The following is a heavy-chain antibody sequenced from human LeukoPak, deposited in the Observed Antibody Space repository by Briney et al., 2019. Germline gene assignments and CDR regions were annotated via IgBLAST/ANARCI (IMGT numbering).Heavy chain of an antibody. Sequence: ASVKVSCKASGYTFTSYYMHWVRQAPGQGLEWMGIINPSGGSTSYAQKLQGRVTMTRDTSTSTVYMELSSLRSEDTAVYYCARDIYSSSWYKDYFDYWGQGTLVTVSS. CDR2: INPSGGST. CDR1: GYTFTSYY. D-gene: IGHD6-13*01. CDR3: ARDIYSSSWYKDYFDY. J-gene: IGHJ4*02. V-gene: IGHV1-46*01.